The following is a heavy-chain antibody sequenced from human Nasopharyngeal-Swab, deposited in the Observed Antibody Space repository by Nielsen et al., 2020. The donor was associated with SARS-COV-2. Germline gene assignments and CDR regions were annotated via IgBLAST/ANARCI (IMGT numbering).Heavy chain of an antibody. Sequence: GESLKISCAASGFTFSSYWMTWVHQAPGKGLEWVANIKQDGSEKYYVDSVKGRFSISRDNTKNSLYLQMNSLRAEDTAVYYCARGGGWYGFDYWGQGTLVTVSS. CDR3: ARGGGWYGFDY. J-gene: IGHJ4*02. V-gene: IGHV3-7*01. CDR2: IKQDGSEK. D-gene: IGHD6-19*01. CDR1: GFTFSSYW.